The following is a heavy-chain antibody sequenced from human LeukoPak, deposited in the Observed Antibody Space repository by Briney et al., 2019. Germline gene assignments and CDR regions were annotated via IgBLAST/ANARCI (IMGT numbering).Heavy chain of an antibody. J-gene: IGHJ5*02. D-gene: IGHD3-16*01. V-gene: IGHV4-59*01. CDR2: IYYSGST. Sequence: SETLSLTCTVSGGSISSYYWSWIRQPPGKGLEWIGYIYYSGSTNYNPSLKSRVTISVDASKNQFSLKLSSVTAADTAVYYCARDFSGEWEQVTGWWLDPWGQGTLVIVSS. CDR1: GGSISSYY. CDR3: ARDFSGEWEQVTGWWLDP.